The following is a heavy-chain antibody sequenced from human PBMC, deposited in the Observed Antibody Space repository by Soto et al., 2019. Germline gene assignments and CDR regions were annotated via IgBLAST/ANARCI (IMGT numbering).Heavy chain of an antibody. J-gene: IGHJ4*02. CDR1: GYTFTSYG. D-gene: IGHD2-8*01. CDR2: ISAYNGNT. CDR3: ASDRLSPNIVLMVYDASDY. Sequence: QVQLVQSGAEVKKAGASVKVSCKASGYTFTSYGISWVRQAPGQGLVWMGWISAYNGNTNHAQKLQGRVTMTTDTTTSTAYTELRSLRSDDTAVYYGASDRLSPNIVLMVYDASDYWGQGTLVTVSS. V-gene: IGHV1-18*01.